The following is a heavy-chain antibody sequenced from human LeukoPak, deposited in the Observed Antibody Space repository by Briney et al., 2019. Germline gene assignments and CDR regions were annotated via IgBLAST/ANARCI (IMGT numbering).Heavy chain of an antibody. V-gene: IGHV1-24*01. CDR2: FDPEEGER. CDR3: ATFCVYDLLECFDY. J-gene: IGHJ4*02. D-gene: IGHD5/OR15-5a*01. Sequence: ASVKVSCKVSGDNLSELTVHWVRQAPGKGVEWIGGFDPEEGERLYAQKFEGRVTMTEDTSTDTAYMQLTSLRSGDTAVYYCATFCVYDLLECFDYWGQGTLVTVSS. CDR1: GDNLSELT.